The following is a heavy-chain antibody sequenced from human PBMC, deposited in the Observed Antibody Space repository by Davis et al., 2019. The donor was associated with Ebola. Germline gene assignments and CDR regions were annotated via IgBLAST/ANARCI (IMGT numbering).Heavy chain of an antibody. J-gene: IGHJ5*02. Sequence: GGSLRLSCATSGFTFSSYGMHWVRQAPGKGLEWVAVISYDGSNKYYADSVKGRFTISRDNSKNTLYLQMNSLRAEDTAVYYCAKDGYGDYVGGYWFDPWGQGTLVTVSS. V-gene: IGHV3-30*18. CDR3: AKDGYGDYVGGYWFDP. D-gene: IGHD4-17*01. CDR2: ISYDGSNK. CDR1: GFTFSSYG.